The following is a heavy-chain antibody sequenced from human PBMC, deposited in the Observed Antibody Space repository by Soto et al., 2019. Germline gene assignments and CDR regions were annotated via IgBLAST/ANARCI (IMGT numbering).Heavy chain of an antibody. V-gene: IGHV3-30*03. Sequence: QVQLVESGGGVVQPGRSLRLSCAASGFTFSSYGMHWVRQAPGKGLEWVAVISYDGSNKYYADSVKGRFTISRDNSKNTLYLQMNSLRAEDTAVYYCATNRLEHSSPPDYWGQGTLVTVSS. J-gene: IGHJ4*02. CDR1: GFTFSSYG. CDR2: ISYDGSNK. CDR3: ATNRLEHSSPPDY. D-gene: IGHD3-3*01.